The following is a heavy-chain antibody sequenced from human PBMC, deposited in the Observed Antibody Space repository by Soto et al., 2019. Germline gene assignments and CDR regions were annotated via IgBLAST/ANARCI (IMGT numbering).Heavy chain of an antibody. CDR1: GFTFSSYS. J-gene: IGHJ4*02. CDR2: ISSSSSTI. V-gene: IGHV3-48*01. D-gene: IGHD6-13*01. CDR3: ARVWYSSSPTFDY. Sequence: VQLVESGGGLVQPGGSLRLSCAASGFTFSSYSMNWVRQAPGKGLEWVSYISSSSSTIYYADSVKGRFTISRDNAKNSLYLQMNSLRAEDTAVYYCARVWYSSSPTFDYWGQGTLVTVSS.